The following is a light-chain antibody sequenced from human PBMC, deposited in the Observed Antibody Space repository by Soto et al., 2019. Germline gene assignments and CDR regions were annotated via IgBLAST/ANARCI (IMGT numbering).Light chain of an antibody. J-gene: IGLJ1*01. CDR2: EGS. Sequence: QSALTQPASVSGSPGQSITISCTGTSSDVGSYTLVSWYQQHPGKAPKLMIYEGSKRPSGVSNRFSGSKSGNTASLTISGLQAEDEADYYCCSYAGSSTYVFGTGTKVPS. V-gene: IGLV2-23*01. CDR1: SSDVGSYTL. CDR3: CSYAGSSTYV.